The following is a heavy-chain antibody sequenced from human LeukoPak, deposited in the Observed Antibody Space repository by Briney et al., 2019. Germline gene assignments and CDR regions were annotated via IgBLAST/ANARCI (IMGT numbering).Heavy chain of an antibody. CDR2: IRYDGNNK. J-gene: IGHJ4*02. V-gene: IGHV3-30*02. CDR1: GFTFSSYG. Sequence: GGSLRLSCAASGFTFSSYGMHWVRQAPGKGLEWVAVIRYDGNNKYYADSVKGRFTISRDNSKSTLYLQMNSLRAEDTAVYYCAKIGATDFDYWGQGTLVTVSS. CDR3: AKIGATDFDY. D-gene: IGHD3-10*01.